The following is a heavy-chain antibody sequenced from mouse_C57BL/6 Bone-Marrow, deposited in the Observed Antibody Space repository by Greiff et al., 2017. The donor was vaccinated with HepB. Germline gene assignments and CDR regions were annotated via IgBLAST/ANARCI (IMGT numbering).Heavy chain of an antibody. CDR3: AREAGNGNRYYAMDY. D-gene: IGHD2-1*01. CDR2: IDPNSGGT. CDR1: GYTFTSYW. Sequence: QVQLQQPGAELVKPGASVKLSCKASGYTFTSYWMHWVKQRPGRGLEWIGRIDPNSGGTKYNEKFKSKATLTVDKPSSTAYMQLSSLTSEDSAVYYCAREAGNGNRYYAMDYWGQGTSVTVSS. V-gene: IGHV1-72*01. J-gene: IGHJ4*01.